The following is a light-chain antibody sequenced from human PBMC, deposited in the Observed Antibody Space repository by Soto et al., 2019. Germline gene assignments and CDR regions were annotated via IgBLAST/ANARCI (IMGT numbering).Light chain of an antibody. J-gene: IGLJ1*01. CDR1: SSNIGAGYD. V-gene: IGLV1-40*01. CDR2: GII. Sequence: QLVLTQPPSVSGAPGQRVTISCTGSSSNIGAGYDVHWYQQLPGAAPKLLIFGIINRPSGVSERFSGSRSGASASLAITGLQAEDEADYFCQSYDNSLSGSEVFGTGTKLTVL. CDR3: QSYDNSLSGSEV.